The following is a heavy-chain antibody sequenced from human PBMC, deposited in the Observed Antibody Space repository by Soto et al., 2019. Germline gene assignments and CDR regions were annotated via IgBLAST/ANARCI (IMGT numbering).Heavy chain of an antibody. Sequence: QVQLVQSGGEVNKPGASVKVSCKASGYTLTIYGINWVQQAPGNGLEWMGWISPDNGNTNYAQKLQARVTMTTDTSTSTAYMELRSLSSDDTAVYYCERALGYSGYAGMDVWGQGTTVTVSS. CDR1: GYTLTIYG. J-gene: IGHJ6*02. CDR2: ISPDNGNT. CDR3: ERALGYSGYAGMDV. D-gene: IGHD5-12*01. V-gene: IGHV1-18*01.